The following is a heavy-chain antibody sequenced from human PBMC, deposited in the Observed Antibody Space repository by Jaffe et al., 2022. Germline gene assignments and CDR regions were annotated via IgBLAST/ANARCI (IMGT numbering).Heavy chain of an antibody. V-gene: IGHV3-49*04. Sequence: EVQLVESGGGLVQPGRSLRLSCTASGFTFGDYAMSWVRQAPGKGLEWVGFIRSKAYGGTTEYAASVKGRFTISRDDSKSIAYLQMNSLKTEDTAVYYCTRRADSSGWYYFDYWGQGTLVTVSS. CDR3: TRRADSSGWYYFDY. CDR1: GFTFGDYA. J-gene: IGHJ4*02. D-gene: IGHD6-19*01. CDR2: IRSKAYGGTT.